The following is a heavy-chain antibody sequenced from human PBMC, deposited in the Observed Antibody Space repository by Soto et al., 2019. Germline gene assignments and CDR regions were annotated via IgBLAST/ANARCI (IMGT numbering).Heavy chain of an antibody. D-gene: IGHD1-26*01. J-gene: IGHJ3*02. Sequence: QVQLVESGGGVVQPGRSLRLSCAASGFTFSSYGMHWVRQAPGKGLEWVAVISYDGSNKYYADSVKGRFTISRDNCKNTSCRHKNSMRADYKAVYYFGKGQWELFPGAFDMWGHGTIVNVSS. CDR1: GFTFSSYG. CDR3: GKGQWELFPGAFDM. V-gene: IGHV3-30*18. CDR2: ISYDGSNK.